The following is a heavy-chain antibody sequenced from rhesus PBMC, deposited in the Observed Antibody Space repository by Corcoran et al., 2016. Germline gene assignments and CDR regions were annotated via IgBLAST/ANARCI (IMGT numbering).Heavy chain of an antibody. J-gene: IGHJ4*01. V-gene: IGHV1-200*01. CDR3: ARVRVAYYFDY. CDR1: GYTFTSYS. Sequence: QVQLVQSGAEVKKPGASVKLSCKASGYTFTSYSINWVRQAPGQGIEWMGRSNTRKGKTGYAQKVQGRVTMTRDTSTRTAYMELSSLRSEDTAVYYCARVRVAYYFDYWGQGVLVTVSS. D-gene: IGHD4-29*01. CDR2: SNTRKGKT.